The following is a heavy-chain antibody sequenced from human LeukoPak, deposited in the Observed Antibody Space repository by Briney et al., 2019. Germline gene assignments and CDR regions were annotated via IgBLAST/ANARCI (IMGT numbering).Heavy chain of an antibody. CDR3: ARHVSSSGWYGGVDY. D-gene: IGHD6-19*01. J-gene: IGHJ4*02. Sequence: PSETLSLTCTVSGGSISSSSYYWGWIRQPPGKGLEWIGSIYYSGSTYYNPSLKSRVTISVDTSKNQFSLKLSSVTAADTAVYCCARHVSSSGWYGGVDYWGQGTLVTVSS. CDR2: IYYSGST. CDR1: GGSISSSSYY. V-gene: IGHV4-39*01.